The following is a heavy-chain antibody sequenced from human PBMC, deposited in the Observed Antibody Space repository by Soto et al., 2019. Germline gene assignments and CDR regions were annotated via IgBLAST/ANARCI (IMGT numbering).Heavy chain of an antibody. Sequence: QVQLQESGPGLVKPSQTLSLTCTVSGGSISSGGYYWSWIRQHPGKGLEWIGYIYYSGSTYYNPSLKSRVTISVDTSKTQFSLKLSSVTAADTAVYYCAREGNYDSSGDNDAFDIWGQGTMVTVSS. D-gene: IGHD3-22*01. V-gene: IGHV4-31*03. CDR3: AREGNYDSSGDNDAFDI. CDR2: IYYSGST. CDR1: GGSISSGGYY. J-gene: IGHJ3*02.